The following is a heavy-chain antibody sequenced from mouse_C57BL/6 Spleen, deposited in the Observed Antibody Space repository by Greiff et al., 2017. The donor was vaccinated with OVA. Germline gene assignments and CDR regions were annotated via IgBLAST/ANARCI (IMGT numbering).Heavy chain of an antibody. Sequence: EVMLVESGGDLVKPGGSLKLSCAASGFTFSSYGMSWVRQTPDKRLEWVATISSGGSYTYYPDSVKGRFTISRDNAKNTLYLQMSSLKSEDTAMYYCARPSDYDGFGYWGQGTTLTVSS. CDR3: ARPSDYDGFGY. CDR1: GFTFSSYG. J-gene: IGHJ2*01. V-gene: IGHV5-6*01. CDR2: ISSGGSYT. D-gene: IGHD2-4*01.